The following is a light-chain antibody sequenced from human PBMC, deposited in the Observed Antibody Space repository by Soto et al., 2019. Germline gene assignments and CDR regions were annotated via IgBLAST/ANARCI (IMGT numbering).Light chain of an antibody. CDR3: QQYHRYST. Sequence: ETVMTQSPFTLSMSPGERATLSCRAGESVSSNLAWYQQKPGQAPRLLIYGASTRATGVPARFTGSGSGTEFTLTISSLESDDFATYYCQQYHRYSTFGQGTKVDIK. CDR2: GAS. V-gene: IGKV3-15*01. CDR1: ESVSSN. J-gene: IGKJ1*01.